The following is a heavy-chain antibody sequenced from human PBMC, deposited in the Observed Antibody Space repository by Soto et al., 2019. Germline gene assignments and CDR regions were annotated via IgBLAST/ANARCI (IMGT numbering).Heavy chain of an antibody. D-gene: IGHD3-9*01. J-gene: IGHJ6*02. CDR3: ARGGEYIFRESQFEPQDYYYYYGMDV. CDR2: INPNSGGT. CDR1: GYTFTGYY. V-gene: IGHV1-2*04. Sequence: SVKVSCKASGYTFTGYYMHWVRQAPGQRQERMRWINPNSGGTNYAQKFQGWVTMTGDTSISTAYMELSRLRSDDTAVYYCARGGEYIFRESQFEPQDYYYYYGMDVWGQGTTVTAP.